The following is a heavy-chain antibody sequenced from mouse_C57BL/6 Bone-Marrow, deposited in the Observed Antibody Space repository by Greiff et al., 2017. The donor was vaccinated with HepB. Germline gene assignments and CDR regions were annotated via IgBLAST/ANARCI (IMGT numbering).Heavy chain of an antibody. J-gene: IGHJ1*03. V-gene: IGHV1-20*01. D-gene: IGHD1-1*01. CDR1: GYSFTGYF. Sequence: EVQLQQSGPELVKPGDSVKISCKASGYSFTGYFMNWVMQSHGKSLEWIGRINPYNGDTFYNQKFKGKATLTVDKSASTAHMALRSLTSEDSADDYCGRRGVGYYGSRGDFDVGGRGNAVTVTA. CDR2: INPYNGDT. CDR3: GRRGVGYYGSRGDFDV.